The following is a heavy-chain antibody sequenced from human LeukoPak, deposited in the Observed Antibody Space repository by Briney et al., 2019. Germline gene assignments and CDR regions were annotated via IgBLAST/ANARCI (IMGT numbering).Heavy chain of an antibody. CDR2: ISYDGNNK. CDR1: GFTFSSYA. D-gene: IGHD3-10*01. CDR3: ARDRDPRAPGVFDY. J-gene: IGHJ4*02. V-gene: IGHV3-30-3*01. Sequence: GGSLRLSCAVSGFTFSSYAMYWVRQAPGKGLEWVAVISYDGNNKYYADSAKGRFTISRDNSKNTLYVQMNSLRAEDTAVYYCARDRDPRAPGVFDYWGQGTLVTVSS.